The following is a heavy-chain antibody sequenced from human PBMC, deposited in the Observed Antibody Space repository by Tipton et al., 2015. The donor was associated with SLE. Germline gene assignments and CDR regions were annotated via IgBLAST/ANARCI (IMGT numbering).Heavy chain of an antibody. D-gene: IGHD6-6*01. CDR3: AREQLGEYLDY. Sequence: SLRLSCAASGFTFSNCRMNWVRQALGKGLEWVSSISSRGTYTYYADSVKGRFTISRDNAKNSLYLQINSLRADDTAVYYCAREQLGEYLDYWGQGTLVTVSS. CDR1: GFTFSNCR. V-gene: IGHV3-21*03. CDR2: ISSRGTYT. J-gene: IGHJ4*02.